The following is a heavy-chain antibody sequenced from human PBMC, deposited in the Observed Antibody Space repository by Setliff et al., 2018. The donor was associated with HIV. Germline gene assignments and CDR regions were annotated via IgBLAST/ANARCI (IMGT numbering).Heavy chain of an antibody. J-gene: IGHJ3*02. CDR3: AREVDNPRDAFDI. Sequence: SETLSLTCTVSGGSITTYYWSWIRQPAGKGLEWIGHIYPTGSTDYNPSLKSRVTMSIGTSKNQFSLKLSSMTAADTALYYCAREVDNPRDAFDIWGQGTMVTVSS. CDR1: GGSITTYY. V-gene: IGHV4-4*07. CDR2: IYPTGST.